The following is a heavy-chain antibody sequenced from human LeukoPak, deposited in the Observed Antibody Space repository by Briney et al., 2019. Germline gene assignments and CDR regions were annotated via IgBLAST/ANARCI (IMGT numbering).Heavy chain of an antibody. Sequence: SETLSLTCAVYGGSFSGYYWSWLRQPPGKGLEGIGEINHSGSTNYNPSLKSRVTISVDTSNNQFSLKLSSVTAADTAVYYCARGARGLVVVPASMPHFDYWGQGTLVTVS. CDR2: INHSGST. CDR1: GGSFSGYY. V-gene: IGHV4-34*01. CDR3: ARGARGLVVVPASMPHFDY. J-gene: IGHJ4*02. D-gene: IGHD2-2*01.